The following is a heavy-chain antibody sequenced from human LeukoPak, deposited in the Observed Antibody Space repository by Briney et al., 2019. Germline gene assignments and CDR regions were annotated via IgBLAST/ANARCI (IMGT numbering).Heavy chain of an antibody. CDR3: AREFYDSSGPRVDY. CDR2: ISAYNGNT. D-gene: IGHD3-22*01. Sequence: ASVKVSCMASGYTFTSYGISWVRQAPGQGLEWMGWISAYNGNTNYAQKLQGRVTMTTDTSTSTAYMQLRSLRSDDTAVYYCAREFYDSSGPRVDYWGQGTLVTVSS. J-gene: IGHJ4*02. CDR1: GYTFTSYG. V-gene: IGHV1-18*01.